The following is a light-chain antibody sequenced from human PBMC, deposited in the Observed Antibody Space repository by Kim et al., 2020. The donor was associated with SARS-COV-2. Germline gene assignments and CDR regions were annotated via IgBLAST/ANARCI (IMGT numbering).Light chain of an antibody. CDR1: QSVSNN. V-gene: IGKV3-15*01. J-gene: IGKJ2*01. CDR3: HQYNDWPPGDT. Sequence: EIVMTQSPATLSVSPGERATLSCRASQSVSNNLAWYQHKPGQPPRLLIYGASTRATGVPARFSGSGSGTDFTLTVSSLQSEDFAVYHCHQYNDWPPGDTFGQGTKLEI. CDR2: GAS.